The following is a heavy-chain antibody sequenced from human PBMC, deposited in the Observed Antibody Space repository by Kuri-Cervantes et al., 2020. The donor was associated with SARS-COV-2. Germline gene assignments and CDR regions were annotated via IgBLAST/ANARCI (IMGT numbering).Heavy chain of an antibody. Sequence: LSCTVSGGSVSSGSYYWSWIRQPPGKGLEWIGYIYYTGSTNYSPSLKSRVTISVDTSKNQFSLKLSSVTAADTAVYYCARVAAGTIEDYYYGMDVWGQGTTVTVSS. CDR3: ARVAAGTIEDYYYGMDV. CDR2: IYYTGST. D-gene: IGHD6-13*01. CDR1: GGSVSSGSYY. J-gene: IGHJ6*02. V-gene: IGHV4-61*01.